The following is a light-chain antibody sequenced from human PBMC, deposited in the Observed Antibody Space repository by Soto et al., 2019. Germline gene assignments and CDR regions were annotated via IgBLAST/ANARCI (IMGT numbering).Light chain of an antibody. V-gene: IGKV1-39*01. Sequence: HSPSALPVSTGKRATLSCRASQSISNYVGWYQHKPGKAPTVLIHAASSLQSGVPARFSGSGSGTDFFLAISSLQPEDFAVYYCQQSHSTPLTFGGGTKVDIK. CDR2: AAS. CDR3: QQSHSTPLT. CDR1: QSISNY. J-gene: IGKJ4*01.